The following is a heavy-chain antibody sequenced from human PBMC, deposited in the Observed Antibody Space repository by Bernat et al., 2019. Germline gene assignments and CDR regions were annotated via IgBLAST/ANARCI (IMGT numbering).Heavy chain of an antibody. CDR2: ISSSGSTI. D-gene: IGHD5-12*01. J-gene: IGHJ6*03. CDR1: GFTFSSYE. CDR3: ARDYGYSGYDRYYYYMDV. Sequence: EVQLVESGGGLVQPGGSLRLSCAASGFTFSSYEMNWVRQAPGKGLEWVSYISSSGSTIYYADSVKGRCTISRDNAKNSLYLQMNSLRAEDTAVYYCARDYGYSGYDRYYYYMDVWGKGTTVTVSS. V-gene: IGHV3-48*03.